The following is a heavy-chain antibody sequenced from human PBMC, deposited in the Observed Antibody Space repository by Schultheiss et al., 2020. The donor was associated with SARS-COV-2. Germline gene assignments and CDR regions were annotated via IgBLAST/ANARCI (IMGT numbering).Heavy chain of an antibody. D-gene: IGHD6-13*01. CDR1: GFTFSSYA. J-gene: IGHJ4*02. CDR3: ASIRARYSPPVY. CDR2: ISSSSSTI. V-gene: IGHV3-21*04. Sequence: GESLKISCAASGFTFSSYAMSWVRQAPGKGLEWVSSISSSSSTIYYADSVKGRFTISRDNAKNSLYLQMNSLRAEDTAVYYCASIRARYSPPVYWGQGTLVTVSS.